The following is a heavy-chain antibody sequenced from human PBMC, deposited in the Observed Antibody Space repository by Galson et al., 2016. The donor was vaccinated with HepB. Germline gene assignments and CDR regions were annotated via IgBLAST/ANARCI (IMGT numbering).Heavy chain of an antibody. J-gene: IGHJ4*02. CDR3: ARVSGPWVGVPAAKVYFDF. CDR2: ISDGGTA. CDR1: GFTFKYHA. V-gene: IGHV3-23*01. D-gene: IGHD2-2*01. Sequence: SLRLSCAASGFTFKYHAMSWVRQAPGSGLEWVAVISDGGTAHYADSVEGRFTISRDNAKNTVYLQMDSLRAGDRAEYYCARVSGPWVGVPAAKVYFDFWGPGTLVIVSS.